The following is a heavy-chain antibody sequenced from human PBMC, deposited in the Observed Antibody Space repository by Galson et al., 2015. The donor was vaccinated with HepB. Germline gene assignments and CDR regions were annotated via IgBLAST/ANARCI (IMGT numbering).Heavy chain of an antibody. CDR1: GYTFTGYY. D-gene: IGHD1-7*01. CDR3: ARDRGRELADSWFDP. Sequence: SVKVSCKASGYTFTGYYMHWVRQAPGQGLEWMGWINPNSGGTNYAQKFQGWVTMTRDTSISIAYMELSSLRSEDTAVYYCARDRGRELADSWFDPWGQGTLVTVSS. V-gene: IGHV1-2*04. CDR2: INPNSGGT. J-gene: IGHJ5*02.